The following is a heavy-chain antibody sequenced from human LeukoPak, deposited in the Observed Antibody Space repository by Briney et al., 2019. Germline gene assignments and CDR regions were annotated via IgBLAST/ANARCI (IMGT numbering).Heavy chain of an antibody. J-gene: IGHJ4*02. CDR2: INHSGST. CDR3: ASSTELSVDY. D-gene: IGHD1-7*01. V-gene: IGHV4-34*01. CDR1: GGSFSGYY. Sequence: PSETLSLTCAVYGGSFSGYYWSWIRQPPGKGLEWIGEINHSGSTNYNPSLKSRVTILVDTSKNQFSLKLSSVTAADTAVYYCASSTELSVDYWGQGTLVTVSS.